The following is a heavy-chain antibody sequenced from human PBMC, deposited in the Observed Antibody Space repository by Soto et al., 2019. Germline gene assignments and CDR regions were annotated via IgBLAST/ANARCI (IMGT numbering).Heavy chain of an antibody. CDR2: IKGDGSYT. Sequence: GGSLRLSCAASGFTFSDHWMHWVRQVPGKGLVWVSRIKGDGSYTNYADSVKGRFTIIRDNAKNTLYLQMNSLRVEDTSVYYCARLGSTNTFYIWGLGTKVTVSS. CDR3: ARLGSTNTFYI. D-gene: IGHD2-2*01. CDR1: GFTFSDHW. J-gene: IGHJ3*02. V-gene: IGHV3-74*01.